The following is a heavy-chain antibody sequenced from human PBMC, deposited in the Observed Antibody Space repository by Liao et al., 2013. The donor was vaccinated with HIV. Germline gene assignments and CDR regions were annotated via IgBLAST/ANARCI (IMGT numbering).Heavy chain of an antibody. Sequence: QVQLQESGPGLVKPSETLSLTCSVSGASITSYYWSWIRQPPGKGLEWIGHIYYSGSTKYNPSLESRVTISEDTSNNQFSLKLTSVTAADTAVYYCARAHDFWSGYYAVDFWGQGTLVTVSS. J-gene: IGHJ4*02. D-gene: IGHD3-3*01. CDR2: IYYSGST. CDR3: ARAHDFWSGYYAVDF. CDR1: GASITSYY. V-gene: IGHV4-59*01.